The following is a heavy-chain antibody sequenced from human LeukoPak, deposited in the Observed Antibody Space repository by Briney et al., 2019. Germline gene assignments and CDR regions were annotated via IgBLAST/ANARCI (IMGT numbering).Heavy chain of an antibody. V-gene: IGHV4-59*01. CDR3: ARIFRGAYFDY. CDR1: GGSISSYY. D-gene: IGHD3-10*01. J-gene: IGHJ4*02. CDR2: IHFSGST. Sequence: SETLSLTCTVSGGSISSYYWSWIRQPAGKGLEWIGYIHFSGSTNYNPSLKSRVTVSDDKSKNQFSLKLSSVTAADTAVYYCARIFRGAYFDYWGQGTLVTVSS.